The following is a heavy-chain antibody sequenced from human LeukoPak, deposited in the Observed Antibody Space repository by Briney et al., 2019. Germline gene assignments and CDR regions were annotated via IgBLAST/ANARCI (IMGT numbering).Heavy chain of an antibody. V-gene: IGHV1-2*02. CDR2: INPNSGGT. J-gene: IGHJ4*02. Sequence: ASVKVSCKASGYSFTSHYMHWVRQAPGQGLEWMGWINPNSGGTNYAQKFQGRVTMTRDTSISTAYMELSRLRSDDTAVYYCARGGYSYGCYYFDYWGQGTLVTVSS. CDR3: ARGGYSYGCYYFDY. CDR1: GYSFTSHY. D-gene: IGHD5-18*01.